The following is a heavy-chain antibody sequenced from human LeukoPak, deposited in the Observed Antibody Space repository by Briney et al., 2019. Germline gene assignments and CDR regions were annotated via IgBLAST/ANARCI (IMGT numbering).Heavy chain of an antibody. J-gene: IGHJ4*02. CDR2: ISGTGGAT. V-gene: IGHV3-23*01. D-gene: IGHD1-1*01. CDR1: GLTFSNYA. Sequence: PGGSLKFSFAASGLTFSNYAMSWFRKPPGKGLEWVSAISGTGGATYYADSVKGRFTISRDNSKNTLYLQMNSLRAEDTAVYYCANNDRGTLDYWGQGTLVTVSS. CDR3: ANNDRGTLDY.